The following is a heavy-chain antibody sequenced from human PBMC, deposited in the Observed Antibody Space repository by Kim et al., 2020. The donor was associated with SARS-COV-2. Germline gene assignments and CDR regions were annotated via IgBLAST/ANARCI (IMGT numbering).Heavy chain of an antibody. D-gene: IGHD2-2*01. Sequence: SNPSLKSRVTISVDTSKNQFSLRLTSVTAADTAVYYCARHGAVTSFVFDPWGQGTLVTVSS. J-gene: IGHJ5*02. V-gene: IGHV4-39*01. CDR3: ARHGAVTSFVFDP.